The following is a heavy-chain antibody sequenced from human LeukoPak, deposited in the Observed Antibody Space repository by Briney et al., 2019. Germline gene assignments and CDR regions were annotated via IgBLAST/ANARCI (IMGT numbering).Heavy chain of an antibody. V-gene: IGHV3-33*01. J-gene: IGHJ4*02. CDR1: GFTFSSYG. D-gene: IGHD3-22*01. CDR3: ARGEYYDSSGCDY. CDR2: LWYDGSNK. Sequence: GRSLRLSCAASGFTFSSYGMHWVRQAPGKGLEWVAVLWYDGSNKYYADSVKGRFTISRDNSKNTLYLQMNSLRAEDTAVYYCARGEYYDSSGCDYWGQGTLVTVSS.